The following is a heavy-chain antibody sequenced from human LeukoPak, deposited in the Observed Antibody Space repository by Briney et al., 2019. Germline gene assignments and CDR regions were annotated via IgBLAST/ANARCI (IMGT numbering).Heavy chain of an antibody. CDR2: GSESGGT. J-gene: IGHJ4*02. V-gene: IGHV4-34*01. D-gene: IGHD3-10*01. Sequence: SETLSLTCAVYGGSLNGHYWSWIRQPPGKGLEWIGEGSESGGTKFNPSLKSRVTISADTSKDQFSLKLSSVTAADTAVYYCARGGYGSLTFDYWGQGTLVTVSS. CDR3: ARGGYGSLTFDY. CDR1: GGSLNGHY.